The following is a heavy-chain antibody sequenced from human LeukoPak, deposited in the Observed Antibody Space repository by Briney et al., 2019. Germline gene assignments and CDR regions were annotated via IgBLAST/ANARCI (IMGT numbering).Heavy chain of an antibody. CDR3: ARLQWLINYFDY. Sequence: SETLSLTCTVSGGSISSSSYYWGWIRQPPGKGLEWIGSIYYSGSTYYNPSPKSRVTISVDTSKNQFSLKLSSVTAADTAVYYCARLQWLINYFDYWGQGTLVTVSS. CDR2: IYYSGST. CDR1: GGSISSSSYY. J-gene: IGHJ4*02. V-gene: IGHV4-39*01. D-gene: IGHD6-19*01.